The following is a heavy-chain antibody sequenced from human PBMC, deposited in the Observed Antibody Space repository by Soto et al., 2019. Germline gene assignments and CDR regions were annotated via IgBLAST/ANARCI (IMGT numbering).Heavy chain of an antibody. Sequence: ASVKVSGKASGFPFTKYTIYWLRQAPGQSLECMVWIHVGNGSTKYXXTVQCRVXXTRARSRTIAXVERSXLRSDDTAGYYCARLIVATTTPIDYWCQGTLVTVSS. D-gene: IGHD5-12*01. V-gene: IGHV1-3*01. CDR1: GFPFTKYT. J-gene: IGHJ4*02. CDR3: ARLIVATTTPIDY. CDR2: IHVGNGST.